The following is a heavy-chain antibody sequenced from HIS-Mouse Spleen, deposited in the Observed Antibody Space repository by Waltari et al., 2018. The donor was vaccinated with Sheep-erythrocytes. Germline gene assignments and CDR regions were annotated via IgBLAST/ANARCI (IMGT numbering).Heavy chain of an antibody. Sequence: QVQLVESGGGVVQPGRSLRLSCAASGFTFSSYGMHWVRQAPGKGLEWVAVISYDGSNKDYADSVKGRFTISRDNSKNTLYLQMNSLRAEDTAVYYCAKGDAMVYDAVDIWGQGTMVTVSS. J-gene: IGHJ3*02. CDR1: GFTFSSYG. CDR2: ISYDGSNK. CDR3: AKGDAMVYDAVDI. D-gene: IGHD2-8*01. V-gene: IGHV3-30*18.